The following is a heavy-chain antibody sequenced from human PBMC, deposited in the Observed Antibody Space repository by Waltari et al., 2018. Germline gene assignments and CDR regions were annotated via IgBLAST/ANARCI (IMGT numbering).Heavy chain of an antibody. CDR2: IYSGGST. J-gene: IGHJ4*02. CDR1: GFTVSRHY. Sequence: EVQLVETGGGLIQPGGSLRLSCAASGFTVSRHYMSWVRPAPGKGLEWVSVIYSGGSTYYADSVKGRFTISRDNSKNTLYLQMNSLRAEDTAVYYCASGIQYSSSTIGFDYWGQGTLVTVSS. D-gene: IGHD6-6*01. CDR3: ASGIQYSSSTIGFDY. V-gene: IGHV3-53*02.